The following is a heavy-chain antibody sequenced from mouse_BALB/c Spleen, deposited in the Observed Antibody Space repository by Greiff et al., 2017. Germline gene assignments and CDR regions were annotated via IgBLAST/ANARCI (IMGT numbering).Heavy chain of an antibody. CDR3: ARTYYGSSYVPNYYAMDY. J-gene: IGHJ4*01. D-gene: IGHD1-1*01. CDR2: INPYNDGT. Sequence: VHVKQSGPELVKPGASVKMSCKASGYTFTSYVMHWVKQKPGQGLEWIGYINPYNDGTKYNEKFKGKATLTSDKSSSTAYMELSSLTSEDSAVYYCARTYYGSSYVPNYYAMDYWGQGTSVTVSS. V-gene: IGHV1-14*01. CDR1: GYTFTSYV.